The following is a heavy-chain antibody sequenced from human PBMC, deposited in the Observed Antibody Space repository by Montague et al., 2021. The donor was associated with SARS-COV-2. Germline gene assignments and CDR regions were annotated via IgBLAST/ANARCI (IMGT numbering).Heavy chain of an antibody. V-gene: IGHV3-23*01. D-gene: IGHD3-3*01. J-gene: IGHJ4*02. CDR1: GFTFSSYA. CDR2: ISGSGGST. Sequence: SLRLSCAASGFTFSSYAMSWVRQAPGKGLDWVSAISGSGGSTYYADSVKGRFTISRDNSKNTLYLQMNSLRAEDTAVYYCATSRFLEWLFTMDGTFDYWGQGTLVTVSS. CDR3: ATSRFLEWLFTMDGTFDY.